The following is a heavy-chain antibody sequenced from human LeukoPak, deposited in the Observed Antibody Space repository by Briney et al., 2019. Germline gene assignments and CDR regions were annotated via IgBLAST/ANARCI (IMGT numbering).Heavy chain of an antibody. V-gene: IGHV3-30*03. D-gene: IGHD6-13*01. J-gene: IGHJ4*02. CDR1: GFTFSSYG. Sequence: GGSLRLSCAASGFTFSSYGMHWVRQAPGKGLEWVAVISYDGSNKYYADSVKGRFTISRDNSKNTLYPQMNSLRAEDTAVYYCLSSSWYGEDYWGQGTLVTVSS. CDR2: ISYDGSNK. CDR3: LSSSWYGEDY.